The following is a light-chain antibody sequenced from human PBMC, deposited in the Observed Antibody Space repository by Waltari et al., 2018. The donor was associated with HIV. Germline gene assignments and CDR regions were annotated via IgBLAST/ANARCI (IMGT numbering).Light chain of an antibody. CDR2: SVS. V-gene: IGLV2-14*03. CDR3: SSLTLTHSVL. J-gene: IGLJ3*02. CDR1: ISDIGLYDF. Sequence: QSALAQPASVAGSPGQSITLSCTGSISDIGLYDFVSWYQQYPGKAPRLLIFSVSSRPSGISDRFSGFKSHNTATLTISDLQPEDEADYYCSSLTLTHSVLFGGGTRLTVL.